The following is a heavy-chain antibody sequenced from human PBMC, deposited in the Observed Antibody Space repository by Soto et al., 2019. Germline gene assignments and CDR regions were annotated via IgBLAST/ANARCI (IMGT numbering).Heavy chain of an antibody. CDR2: ITGSGDHT. V-gene: IGHV3-23*01. CDR1: GFTFRNYA. Sequence: GGSLRLSCAASGFTFRNYAMSWVRQAQGKGLEWVSGITGSGDHTYYADSVKGRFTISRDNSKNTLFLQMNSLGAEDTAVYYCAKGYYDILTGLDYSGQGTLVTVSS. J-gene: IGHJ4*02. CDR3: AKGYYDILTGLDY. D-gene: IGHD3-9*01.